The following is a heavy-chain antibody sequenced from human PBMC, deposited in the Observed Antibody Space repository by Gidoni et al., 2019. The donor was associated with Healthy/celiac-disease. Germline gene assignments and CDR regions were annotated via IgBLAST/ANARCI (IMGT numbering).Heavy chain of an antibody. V-gene: IGHV3-49*04. Sequence: EVQLVESGGGLVQPGRSLRLSCTDSGFTFGDYALSWVRQAPGKGLEWVGFIRSKAYGGPTEYAASVKGRFTISRDDSKSIAYLQMNSLKTEDTAVYYCTTGYYYDSSGYLDAFDIWGQGTMVTVSS. CDR3: TTGYYYDSSGYLDAFDI. D-gene: IGHD3-22*01. CDR2: IRSKAYGGPT. CDR1: GFTFGDYA. J-gene: IGHJ3*02.